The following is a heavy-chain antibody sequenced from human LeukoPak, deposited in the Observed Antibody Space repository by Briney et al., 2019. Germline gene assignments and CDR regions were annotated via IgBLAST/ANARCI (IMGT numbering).Heavy chain of an antibody. CDR1: GFTFSSYA. D-gene: IGHD3-9*01. J-gene: IGHJ4*02. Sequence: GGSLRLSCAASGFTFSSYAMSWVRQAPGKGLEWVSAIRGSGGSTYYADSVKGRFTISRDNAKNSLYLQMNSLRAEDTAVYYCARNPRTPSYYDILTGAENDYWGQGTLVTVSS. V-gene: IGHV3-23*01. CDR2: IRGSGGST. CDR3: ARNPRTPSYYDILTGAENDY.